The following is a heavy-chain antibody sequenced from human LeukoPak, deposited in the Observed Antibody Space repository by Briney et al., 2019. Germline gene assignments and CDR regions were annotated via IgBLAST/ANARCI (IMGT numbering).Heavy chain of an antibody. J-gene: IGHJ4*02. V-gene: IGHV3-23*01. Sequence: EPGGSLRLSCAASGFTFSSYAMSWVRQAPGKGLEWVSAISGSGGSTYYADSVKGRFTISRDNSKNTLYLQMNSLRAEDTAVYYCAKNQQLVLAFDYWGQGALVTVSS. D-gene: IGHD6-13*01. CDR1: GFTFSSYA. CDR3: AKNQQLVLAFDY. CDR2: ISGSGGST.